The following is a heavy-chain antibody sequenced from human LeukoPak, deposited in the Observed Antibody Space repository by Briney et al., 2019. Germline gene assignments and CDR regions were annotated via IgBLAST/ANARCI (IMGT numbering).Heavy chain of an antibody. Sequence: SETLSLTCAVYGESLNGHYWSWIRQSPGKGLEWIGEGSERGGTKFNPSLKSRVTISADTSKNQFSLKLSSVTAADTAVYHCAKNGQSGFSFDPWGRGTQVTVSS. CDR1: GESLNGHY. CDR3: AKNGQSGFSFDP. V-gene: IGHV4-34*01. CDR2: GSERGGT. J-gene: IGHJ5*02. D-gene: IGHD1-26*01.